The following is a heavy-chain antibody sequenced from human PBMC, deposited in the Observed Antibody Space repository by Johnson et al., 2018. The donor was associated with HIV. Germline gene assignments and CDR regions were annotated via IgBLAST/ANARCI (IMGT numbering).Heavy chain of an antibody. CDR3: ARVGPGFGVLMDGALGI. Sequence: QVQLVESGGGVVQPGRSLRLSCVTSGFTFSSYAMHWVRQAPGKGLEWVALISYDGSNKYYADSVKGRFTISRDKSKNTLFLQMNSLRAEDTALYYCARVGPGFGVLMDGALGIWGQGTMVTVSS. CDR2: ISYDGSNK. CDR1: GFTFSSYA. V-gene: IGHV3-30-3*01. J-gene: IGHJ3*02. D-gene: IGHD3-3*01.